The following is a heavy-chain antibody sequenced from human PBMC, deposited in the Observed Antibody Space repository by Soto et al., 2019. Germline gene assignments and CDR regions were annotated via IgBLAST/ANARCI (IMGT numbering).Heavy chain of an antibody. J-gene: IGHJ6*02. CDR3: AKGPLLWFGKTRGERIGMDV. Sequence: SETLSLTCTVSGGSISSGGYYWSWIRQHPGKGLEWIGYIYYSGSTYYNPSLKSRVTISVDTSKNQFSLKLSSVTAADTAVYYCAKGPLLWFGKTRGERIGMDVWGQGTTVTVSS. CDR2: IYYSGST. V-gene: IGHV4-31*03. D-gene: IGHD3-10*01. CDR1: GGSISSGGYY.